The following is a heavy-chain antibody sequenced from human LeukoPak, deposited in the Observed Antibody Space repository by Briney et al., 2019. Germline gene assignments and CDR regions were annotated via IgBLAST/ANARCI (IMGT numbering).Heavy chain of an antibody. J-gene: IGHJ4*02. CDR2: ISSSSITI. D-gene: IGHD3-22*01. CDR3: ARVTWDSSGYPSPDY. Sequence: GGSLRLSCAASGFTFSSYEMSWVRQAPGKGLEWVSYISSSSITIYYADSVKGRFTISRDNAKNSLYLQMNSLRAEGTAVYYCARVTWDSSGYPSPDYWGQGTLVTVSS. CDR1: GFTFSSYE. V-gene: IGHV3-48*03.